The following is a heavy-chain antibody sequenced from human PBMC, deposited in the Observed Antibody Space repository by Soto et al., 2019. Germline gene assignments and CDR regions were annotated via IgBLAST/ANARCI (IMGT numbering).Heavy chain of an antibody. CDR2: ISPSGSDM. CDR1: GFIFNTYS. Sequence: GGSLRLSCAASGFIFNTYSMDWVRQAPGKGLEWVASISPSGSDMYYGDSLKGRFTVSRDNAKNSLYLQMDSRRADDTAIYYCARFGLGTFDCWGQGPLVTVSS. D-gene: IGHD3-3*01. CDR3: ARFGLGTFDC. V-gene: IGHV3-21*01. J-gene: IGHJ4*02.